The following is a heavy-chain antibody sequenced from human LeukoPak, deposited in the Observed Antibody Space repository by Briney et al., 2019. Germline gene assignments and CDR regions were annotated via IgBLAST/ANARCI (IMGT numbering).Heavy chain of an antibody. CDR1: GFTVSSNY. D-gene: IGHD3-22*01. J-gene: IGHJ5*02. V-gene: IGHV3-53*01. CDR2: IYNVGDT. CDR3: VRSSRYYYDGSGYYPGPRDH. Sequence: PGGSLRLSCAASGFTVSSNYMSWVRQAPGKGLEWVSVIYNVGDTHYADSVKGRFTISRDISKNTIYLQMNSLRAEDTAMYFCVRSSRYYYDGSGYYPGPRDHWGQGTLVTVSS.